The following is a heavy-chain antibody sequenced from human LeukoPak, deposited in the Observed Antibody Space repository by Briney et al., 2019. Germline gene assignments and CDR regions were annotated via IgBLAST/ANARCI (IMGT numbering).Heavy chain of an antibody. V-gene: IGHV5-51*01. J-gene: IGHJ3*02. CDR1: GSSFSTYW. Sequence: GESLKISGQGSGSSFSTYWIGWARQMPGKGLEWMGIIYPGDSDTRYSPSFQGQVTISADKSISTAYLQWSSLKASDTAMYYCARRGYRSGANAFDIWGQGTMVTVSS. D-gene: IGHD6-19*01. CDR3: ARRGYRSGANAFDI. CDR2: IYPGDSDT.